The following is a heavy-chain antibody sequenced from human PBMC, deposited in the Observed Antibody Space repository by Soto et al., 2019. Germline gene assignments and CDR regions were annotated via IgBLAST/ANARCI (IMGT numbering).Heavy chain of an antibody. Sequence: SQTLSLTCAISGDSVSGNSAAWNWIRQSPSRGLEWLGRTYYRSKWYNDYAVSVKSRITVTPDTSKNQFSLHLNSVTPEDAAVYYCERESQYPESSDSYFGYWGQGALVTVSS. D-gene: IGHD6-19*01. CDR3: ERESQYPESSDSYFGY. CDR1: GDSVSGNSAA. J-gene: IGHJ4*02. CDR2: TYYRSKWYN. V-gene: IGHV6-1*01.